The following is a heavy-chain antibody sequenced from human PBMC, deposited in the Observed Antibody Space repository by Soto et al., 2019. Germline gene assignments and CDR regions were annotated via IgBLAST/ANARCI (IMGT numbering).Heavy chain of an antibody. Sequence: EVKLLESGGGLVQPGGSLRLSCEASGFSFSNFALGWVRQAPGKGLEWVSSITGSGGSAFYADSVKGRFTVSRDNSKSTLSLQMNSRRAEDTAVYYCAKERMLLWFGQFNVWGQGALVTVSS. CDR2: ITGSGGSA. J-gene: IGHJ4*02. V-gene: IGHV3-23*01. CDR1: GFSFSNFA. D-gene: IGHD3-10*01. CDR3: AKERMLLWFGQFNV.